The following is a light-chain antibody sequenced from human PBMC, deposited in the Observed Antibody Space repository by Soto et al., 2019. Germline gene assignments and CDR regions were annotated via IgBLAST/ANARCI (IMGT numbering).Light chain of an antibody. V-gene: IGKV4-1*01. J-gene: IGKJ2*01. Sequence: DIVMTQSPDSLAVSLGERATINCKSSQSGLYSSNNKNYLAWYQQRPGQPPKLLIYWASTRESGVPDRFSGSGSATDFTLTITSLQAEDVAVYYCQQYESTPPTFGQGTKLEIK. CDR3: QQYESTPPT. CDR1: QSGLYSSNNKNY. CDR2: WAS.